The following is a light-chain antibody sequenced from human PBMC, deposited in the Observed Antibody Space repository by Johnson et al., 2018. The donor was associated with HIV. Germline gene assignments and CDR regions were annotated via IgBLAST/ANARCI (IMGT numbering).Light chain of an antibody. CDR1: SSNIGNNY. CDR2: DNN. V-gene: IGLV1-51*01. CDR3: AAWDDSLNGYV. J-gene: IGLJ1*01. Sequence: QSVLTQPPSVSAAPGQKVTISCSGSSSNIGNNYVSWYQQLPGTAPKFLIYDNNKRPSGIPDRFSGSKSGTSATLGITGLQTGDEADYYCAAWDDSLNGYVFGTGTRVTVL.